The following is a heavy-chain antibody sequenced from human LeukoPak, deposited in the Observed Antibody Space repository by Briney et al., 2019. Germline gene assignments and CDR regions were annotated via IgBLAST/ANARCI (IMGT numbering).Heavy chain of an antibody. CDR3: ARVSSGYLDYYYYYYMDV. Sequence: ASVKVSCKASGYTFTSCGISWVRQAPGQGLEWMGWISAYNGNTNYAQKLQGRVTMTTDTSTSTAYMELRSLRSDDTAVYDCARVSSGYLDYYYYYYMDVWGKGTTVTVSS. J-gene: IGHJ6*03. CDR1: GYTFTSCG. CDR2: ISAYNGNT. D-gene: IGHD3-22*01. V-gene: IGHV1-18*01.